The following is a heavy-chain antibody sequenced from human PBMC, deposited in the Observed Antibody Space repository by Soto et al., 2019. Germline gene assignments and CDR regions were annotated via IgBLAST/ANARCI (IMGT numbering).Heavy chain of an antibody. Sequence: QVQLVESGGGLVKPGGSLRLSCAASGFTFSDYYMSWIRQAPGKGLEWVSYISSSGSTIYYADSVKGRFTISRDNAKNSLYLQMNSLRAEDTAVYYCARYNYDFWSGYSGSDYYYYMDVWGKGTTVTVSS. V-gene: IGHV3-11*01. J-gene: IGHJ6*03. CDR3: ARYNYDFWSGYSGSDYYYYMDV. CDR1: GFTFSDYY. D-gene: IGHD3-3*01. CDR2: ISSSGSTI.